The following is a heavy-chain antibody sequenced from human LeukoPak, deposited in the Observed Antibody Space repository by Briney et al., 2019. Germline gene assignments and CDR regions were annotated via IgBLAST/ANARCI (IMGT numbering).Heavy chain of an antibody. CDR1: GFTFSSYW. D-gene: IGHD6-13*01. J-gene: IGHJ5*02. V-gene: IGHV3-74*01. Sequence: PGGSLRLSCAASGFTFSSYWMHWFREVPGKGPVWVSRINGDGSSTSYADSVKGRFTISRDNAKNTLYLQMNSLRAEDTAVYYCAKDRGDSSSWFDPWGQGTLVTVS. CDR2: INGDGSST. CDR3: AKDRGDSSSWFDP.